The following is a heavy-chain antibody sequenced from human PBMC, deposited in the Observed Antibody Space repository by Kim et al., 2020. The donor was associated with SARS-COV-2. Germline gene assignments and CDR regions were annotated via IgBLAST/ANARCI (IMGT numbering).Heavy chain of an antibody. Sequence: SETLSLTCAVSGGSISSGGYSWSWIRQPPGKGLEWIGYIYYSGSTYYNPSLKSRVTISVDTSKNQFSLKLSSVTAADTAVYYCARGYGSGSAYGMDVWGQGTTVTVSS. CDR2: IYYSGST. CDR1: GGSISSGGYS. J-gene: IGHJ6*02. CDR3: ARGYGSGSAYGMDV. D-gene: IGHD3-10*01. V-gene: IGHV4-30-2*01.